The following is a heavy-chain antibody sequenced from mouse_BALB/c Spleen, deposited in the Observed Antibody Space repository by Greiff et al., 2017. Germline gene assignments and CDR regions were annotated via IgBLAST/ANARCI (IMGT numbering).Heavy chain of an antibody. Sequence: DVQLQESGGGLVKPGGSLKLSCAASGFAFSSYDMSWVRQTPEKRLEWVAYISSGGGSTYYPDTVKGRFTISRDNAKNTLYLQMSSLKSEDTAMYYCARHGTVYYFDYWGQGTTLTVSS. CDR2: ISSGGGST. CDR1: GFAFSSYD. V-gene: IGHV5-12-1*01. J-gene: IGHJ2*01. D-gene: IGHD1-1*01. CDR3: ARHGTVYYFDY.